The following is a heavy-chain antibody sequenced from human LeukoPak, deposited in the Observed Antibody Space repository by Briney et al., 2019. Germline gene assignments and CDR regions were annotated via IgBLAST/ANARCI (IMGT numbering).Heavy chain of an antibody. CDR3: AGRYCTSTMCYVGAVAGYEF. CDR1: HDSISTYS. V-gene: IGHV4-59*13. J-gene: IGHJ4*02. Sequence: PSETLSLTCTVSHDSISTYSWSWIRQPPGKGLEWLGYVSYSGTTNYNPSLKSRVTMSVDTSKSQFSLTLRSVTAAGTAVYYCAGRYCTSTMCYVGAVAGYEFWGQGALVTVSS. D-gene: IGHD2-2*01. CDR2: VSYSGTT.